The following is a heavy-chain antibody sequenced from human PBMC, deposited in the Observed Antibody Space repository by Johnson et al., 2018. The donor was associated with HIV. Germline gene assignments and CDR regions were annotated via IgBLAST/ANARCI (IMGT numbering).Heavy chain of an antibody. Sequence: VQLVESGGGVVQPGRSLRLSCAASGFTFSSYAMHWVRQAPGKGLEWVAVISYDGSNKYYADSVKGRFTISRDNSKNTLYLQMNSLRAEYPAVYYCAKPMGGDDAFDIWGQGTTVTVSS. D-gene: IGHD3-16*01. CDR1: GFTFSSYA. CDR2: ISYDGSNK. V-gene: IGHV3-30-3*02. J-gene: IGHJ3*02. CDR3: AKPMGGDDAFDI.